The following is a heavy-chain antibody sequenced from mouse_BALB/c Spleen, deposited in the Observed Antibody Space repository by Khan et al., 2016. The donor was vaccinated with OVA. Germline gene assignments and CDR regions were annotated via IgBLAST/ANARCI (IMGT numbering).Heavy chain of an antibody. CDR3: ARGGITTGYFDY. D-gene: IGHD1-1*01. CDR2: IYPGDGNT. J-gene: IGHJ2*01. Sequence: QIQLVQSGTELARPGASVNLSCKASGYTFTGYWMQWVKQRPGQGLEWIGAIYPGDGNTRYTQKFKGKATLTADKSSSTAYMQRSSLASEDSAVYYCARGGITTGYFDYWGQGTTLTVSS. CDR1: GYTFTGYW. V-gene: IGHV1-87*01.